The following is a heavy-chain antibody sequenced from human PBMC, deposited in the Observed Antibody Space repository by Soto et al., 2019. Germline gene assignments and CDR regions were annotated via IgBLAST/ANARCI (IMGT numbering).Heavy chain of an antibody. CDR3: AREIYDDYDSSGFDH. J-gene: IGHJ4*02. V-gene: IGHV3-30-3*01. CDR1: GFTYSTYT. D-gene: IGHD3-22*01. CDR2: ISYDGNNK. Sequence: GGSLRLSCAASGFTYSTYTMHWVRQAPGKGLEWVAVISYDGNNKCYADAVKGRFTISRDNAKQTLYLQMNSLRAEDTAMYYCAREIYDDYDSSGFDHWGQGTLVTVSS.